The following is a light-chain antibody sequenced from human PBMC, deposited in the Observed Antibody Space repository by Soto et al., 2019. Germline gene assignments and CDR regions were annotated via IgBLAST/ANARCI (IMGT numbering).Light chain of an antibody. Sequence: QSALTQPRSVSGSPGQSVTISCTGTSSDVGGYNYVSWYQHHPGKAPKFMIYDVSKRPSGVPDRFSGSKSGNTASLTISGLQPEDEADYYCCSYAVNYAVFGGGTKVTVL. CDR3: CSYAVNYAV. J-gene: IGLJ2*01. V-gene: IGLV2-11*01. CDR1: SSDVGGYNY. CDR2: DVS.